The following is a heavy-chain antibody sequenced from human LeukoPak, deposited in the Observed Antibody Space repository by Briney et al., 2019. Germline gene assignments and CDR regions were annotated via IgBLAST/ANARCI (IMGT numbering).Heavy chain of an antibody. V-gene: IGHV4-39*07. Sequence: SETLSLTCTVSGGSISSGGYYWSWIRQPPGKGLEWIGSIYYSGSTYYNPSLKSRVTISVDTSKNQFSLKLSSVTAADTAVYYCAREKIIGYPFDYWGQGTLVTVSS. CDR3: AREKIIGYPFDY. CDR1: GGSISSGGYY. CDR2: IYYSGST. D-gene: IGHD1-1*01. J-gene: IGHJ4*02.